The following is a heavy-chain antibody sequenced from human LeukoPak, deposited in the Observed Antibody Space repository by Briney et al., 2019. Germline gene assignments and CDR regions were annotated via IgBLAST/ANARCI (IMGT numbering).Heavy chain of an antibody. D-gene: IGHD6-6*01. CDR3: AKDLASQLGRGFYYYYGMDV. J-gene: IGHJ6*02. V-gene: IGHV3-30-3*01. CDR2: ILHDESNK. CDR1: GFTLSGYA. Sequence: GGSLRLSCAVSGFTLSGYAMHWVRQAPGKGLEWVAVILHDESNKYYADSVKGRFTISRDNSKNTLYLQMNSLRAEDTAVYYCAKDLASQLGRGFYYYYGMDVWGQGTTVTVSS.